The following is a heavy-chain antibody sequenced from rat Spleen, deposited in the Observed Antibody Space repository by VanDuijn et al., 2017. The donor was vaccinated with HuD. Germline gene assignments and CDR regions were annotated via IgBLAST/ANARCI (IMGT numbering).Heavy chain of an antibody. CDR1: GFSLTNNG. CDR3: TRVPRAEISTSFDY. CDR2: MSSGGNT. J-gene: IGHJ2*01. D-gene: IGHD1-2*01. V-gene: IGHV2S12*01. Sequence: QVQLKESGPGLVQPSQTLSLTCTVSGFSLTNNGVAWVRQPPGKGLEWIAAMSSGGNTYYNSTLKSRLSITRDTAKSQVFLKMNSLQTEDTASYFCTRVPRAEISTSFDYWGQGVMVTVSS.